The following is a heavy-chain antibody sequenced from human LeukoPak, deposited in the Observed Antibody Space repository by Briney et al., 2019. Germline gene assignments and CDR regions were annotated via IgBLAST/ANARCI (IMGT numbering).Heavy chain of an antibody. D-gene: IGHD1-26*01. J-gene: IGHJ3*02. V-gene: IGHV3-11*01. CDR3: ARDSGTSDAFDI. CDR1: GFTFSDYY. CDR2: ISSSGSTI. Sequence: GGSLRHSCAASGFTFSDYYMSWIRQAPGKGLEWVSYISSSGSTIYYADSVKGRFTISRDNAKNSLYLQMSSLRAEDTAVYYCARDSGTSDAFDIWGQGTMVTVSS.